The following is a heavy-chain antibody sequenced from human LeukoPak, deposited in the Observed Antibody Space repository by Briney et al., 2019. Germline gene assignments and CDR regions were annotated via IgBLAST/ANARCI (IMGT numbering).Heavy chain of an antibody. CDR2: IYYSGST. D-gene: IGHD1-26*01. CDR1: GGSISSSSYY. Sequence: SETLSLTCTVSGGSISSSSYYWGWIRQPPGKGLEWIGSIYYSGSTYYNPSLKSRVTISVDTSKNQFSLKLSSVTAADTAVYYCAGTSGSYETGYFDYWGQGTLVTVSS. J-gene: IGHJ4*02. V-gene: IGHV4-39*01. CDR3: AGTSGSYETGYFDY.